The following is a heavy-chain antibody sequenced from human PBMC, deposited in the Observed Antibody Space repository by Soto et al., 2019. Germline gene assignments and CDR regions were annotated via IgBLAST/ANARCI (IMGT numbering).Heavy chain of an antibody. J-gene: IGHJ4*02. Sequence: PSETLSLTCTVSGGSISSGDYYWSWIRQPPGKGLEWIGYIYYSGSTYYNPSLKSRVTISVDTSKNQFSLKLSSVTAADTAVYYCARAGIAAAALGYWGQGTLVTVCS. V-gene: IGHV4-30-4*01. D-gene: IGHD6-13*01. CDR1: GGSISSGDYY. CDR2: IYYSGST. CDR3: ARAGIAAAALGY.